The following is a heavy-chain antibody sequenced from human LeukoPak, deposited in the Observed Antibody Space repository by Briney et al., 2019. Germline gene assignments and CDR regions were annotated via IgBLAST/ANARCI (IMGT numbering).Heavy chain of an antibody. CDR2: IIPIFGTA. Sequence: SVKVSCKASGGTFSSYAISWVRQAPGQGLEWMGRIIPIFGTANYAQKFQGRVTITTDESTSTAYMELSSLRSEDTAVYYCARDLGYCSGGSCRIFDYWGQGTLVTVPS. D-gene: IGHD2-15*01. V-gene: IGHV1-69*05. CDR3: ARDLGYCSGGSCRIFDY. CDR1: GGTFSSYA. J-gene: IGHJ4*02.